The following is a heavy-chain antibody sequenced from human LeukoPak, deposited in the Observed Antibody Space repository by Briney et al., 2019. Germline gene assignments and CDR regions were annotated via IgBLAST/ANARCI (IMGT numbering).Heavy chain of an antibody. J-gene: IGHJ4*02. D-gene: IGHD2-8*01. CDR1: GYTFTSYG. V-gene: IGHV1-18*01. Sequence: ASVKVSCKASGYTFTSYGISWVRQAPGQGLEWMGWISAYNGNTNYAQKLQGRVTMTTDTSTSTAYMELRSLRSDDTAVYYCARDAPGYMVYANYDGWEFDYWGQGTPVTVSS. CDR2: ISAYNGNT. CDR3: ARDAPGYMVYANYDGWEFDY.